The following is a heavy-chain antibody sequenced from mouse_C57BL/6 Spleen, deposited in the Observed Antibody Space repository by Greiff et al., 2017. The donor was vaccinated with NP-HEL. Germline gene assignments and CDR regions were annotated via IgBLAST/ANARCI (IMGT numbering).Heavy chain of an antibody. J-gene: IGHJ2*01. CDR3: ARGYGNYGRYFDY. D-gene: IGHD2-1*01. Sequence: EVQLQESGPGLVKPSQSLSLTCSVTGYSITSGYYWNWIRQFPGNKLEWMGYISYDGSNNYNPSLKNRISITRATSKNQFFLKLNSVTTEDTATYYCARGYGNYGRYFDYWGQGTTLTVSA. V-gene: IGHV3-6*01. CDR1: GYSITSGYY. CDR2: ISYDGSN.